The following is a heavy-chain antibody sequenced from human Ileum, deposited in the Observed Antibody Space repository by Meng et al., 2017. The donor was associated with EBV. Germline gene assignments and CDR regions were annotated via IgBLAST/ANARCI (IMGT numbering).Heavy chain of an antibody. D-gene: IGHD2-21*01. CDR3: ARVERGVKFDK. CDR1: GYTFSNYA. CDR2: INADNGNT. Sequence: QVQLLQSGAEVKKPGASVKLSCKASGYTFSNYAIQWVRQAPGQRPEWMGWINADNGNTKYSQKFQGRVTITRNTPASTVYMDVRSLRSEDTAVYFCARVERGVKFDKWGQGTLVTVSS. V-gene: IGHV1-3*01. J-gene: IGHJ4*01.